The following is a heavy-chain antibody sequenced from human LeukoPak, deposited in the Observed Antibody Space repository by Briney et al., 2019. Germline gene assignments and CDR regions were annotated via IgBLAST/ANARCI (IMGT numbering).Heavy chain of an antibody. J-gene: IGHJ4*02. Sequence: SETLSLTCTVSGYSISSGYYWGWIRQPPGKGLEWIGSIYHSGSTYYNPSLKSRVTISVDTSKNQFSLKLSSVTAADTAVYYCARYRPLERYFDYWGQGTLATVSS. CDR2: IYHSGST. CDR1: GYSISSGYY. D-gene: IGHD3-3*01. V-gene: IGHV4-38-2*02. CDR3: ARYRPLERYFDY.